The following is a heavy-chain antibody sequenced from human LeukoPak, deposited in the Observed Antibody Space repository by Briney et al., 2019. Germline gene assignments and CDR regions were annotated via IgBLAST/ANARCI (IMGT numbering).Heavy chain of an antibody. D-gene: IGHD2-2*02. J-gene: IGHJ4*02. Sequence: GGSLRLSCAASGFTFSGSGMSWVRQAPGKGLEWISSSGDSDGSTYYADSLKGRFTISRDNSKNTLYLQMNSLRAEDTAVYYCAKDRCSSTSCYTFDYWGQGTLVTVSS. CDR2: SGDSDGST. V-gene: IGHV3-23*01. CDR1: GFTFSGSG. CDR3: AKDRCSSTSCYTFDY.